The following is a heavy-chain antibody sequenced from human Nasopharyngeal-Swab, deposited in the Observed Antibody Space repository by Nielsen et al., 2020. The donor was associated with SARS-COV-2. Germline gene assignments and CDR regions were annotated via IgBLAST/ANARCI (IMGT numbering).Heavy chain of an antibody. J-gene: IGHJ5*02. Sequence: SETLSLTCTVSGGSISSSSYYWGRIRQPPGKGLVWIGSIYYSGSTYHNPSLKSRVTISVDTSKNQFSLKLSSVTAADTAVYYCARPHYDFWSGYGGGFDPWGQGTLVTVSS. V-gene: IGHV4-39*01. CDR1: GGSISSSSYY. CDR2: IYYSGST. CDR3: ARPHYDFWSGYGGGFDP. D-gene: IGHD3-3*01.